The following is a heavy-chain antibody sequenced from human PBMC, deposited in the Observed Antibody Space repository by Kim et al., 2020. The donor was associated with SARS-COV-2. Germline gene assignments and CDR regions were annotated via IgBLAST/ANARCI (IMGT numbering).Heavy chain of an antibody. CDR1: GYTLTELS. CDR2: FDPEDGET. J-gene: IGHJ5*02. V-gene: IGHV1-24*01. Sequence: ASVKVSCKVSGYTLTELSMHWVRQAPGKGLEWMGGFDPEDGETIYAQKFQGRVTMTEDTSTDTAYMELSSLRSEDTAVYYCATVIFKAGGVPYSSSWYWFDPWGQGTLVTVSS. CDR3: ATVIFKAGGVPYSSSWYWFDP. D-gene: IGHD6-13*01.